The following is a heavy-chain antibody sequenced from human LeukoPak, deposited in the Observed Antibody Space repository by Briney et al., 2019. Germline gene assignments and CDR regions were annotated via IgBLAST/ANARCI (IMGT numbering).Heavy chain of an antibody. J-gene: IGHJ4*02. D-gene: IGHD3-9*01. CDR2: IIPIFGTA. Sequence: ASVKVSCKASGGTFSSYATSWVRQAPGQGLEWMGGIIPIFGTANYAQKFQGRVTITADESTSTAYMELSSLRSEDTAVYYCARSSYYDILTGYYGGNFDYWGQGTLVTVSS. V-gene: IGHV1-69*13. CDR1: GGTFSSYA. CDR3: ARSSYYDILTGYYGGNFDY.